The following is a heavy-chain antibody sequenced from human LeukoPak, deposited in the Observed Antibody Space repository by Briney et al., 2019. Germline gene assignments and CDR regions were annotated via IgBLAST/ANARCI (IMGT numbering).Heavy chain of an antibody. D-gene: IGHD3-22*01. Sequence: PSETLSLTCSVSGGSISSSSYYWGWIRQPPGKGLEWIGSIYYSGSTYYNPSLKSRVTISVDTSKNQFSLKLSSVTAADTAVYYCARSTYYYDSSGSPYYMDVWGKGTTVTVSS. CDR2: IYYSGST. CDR1: GGSISSSSYY. J-gene: IGHJ6*03. CDR3: ARSTYYYDSSGSPYYMDV. V-gene: IGHV4-39*07.